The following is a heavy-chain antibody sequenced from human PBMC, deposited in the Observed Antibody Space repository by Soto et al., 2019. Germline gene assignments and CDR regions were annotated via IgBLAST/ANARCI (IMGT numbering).Heavy chain of an antibody. D-gene: IGHD3-3*01. J-gene: IGHJ4*02. Sequence: EVQLLESGGGLVQPGGSLRLSCAASGFTFSSYAMSWVRQAPGNGLEWVSAISGSGGSTYYADSVKGRFTISRDNSKNTLYLQMNSLRAEDTAVYYCAKSILDFWSGYRHDYWGQGTLVTVSS. CDR2: ISGSGGST. V-gene: IGHV3-23*01. CDR1: GFTFSSYA. CDR3: AKSILDFWSGYRHDY.